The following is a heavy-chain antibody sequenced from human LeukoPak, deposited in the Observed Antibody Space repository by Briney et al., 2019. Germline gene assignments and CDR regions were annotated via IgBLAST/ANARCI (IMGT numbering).Heavy chain of an antibody. J-gene: IGHJ5*02. CDR2: IYYSGST. D-gene: IGHD3-16*02. CDR3: ARRGIIVANGFDP. CDR1: GGSISSSSYY. V-gene: IGHV4-39*01. Sequence: SETLSLTCTVSGGSISSSSYYWGWIRQPPGKGLEWIGSIYYSGSTYYNPSLKSRVTISVDTSKNQFSLKLSSVAAADTAVYYCARRGIIVANGFDPWGQGTLVTVSS.